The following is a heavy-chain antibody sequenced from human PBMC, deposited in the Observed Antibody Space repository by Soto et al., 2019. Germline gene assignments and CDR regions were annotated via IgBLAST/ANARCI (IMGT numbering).Heavy chain of an antibody. D-gene: IGHD3-10*01. CDR3: AMNYYGSGSDYYYSGMHV. J-gene: IGHJ6*02. CDR1: GGSFSGYY. CDR2: INHSGST. Sequence: SETLSLTCAVYGGSFSGYYWSWNREPPGKGLEWIGEINHSGSTNYNPSLKSRVTISVDTSKNQFSLKLSSVTAADTAVYYCAMNYYGSGSDYYYSGMHVWGQGTTVTVSS. V-gene: IGHV4-34*01.